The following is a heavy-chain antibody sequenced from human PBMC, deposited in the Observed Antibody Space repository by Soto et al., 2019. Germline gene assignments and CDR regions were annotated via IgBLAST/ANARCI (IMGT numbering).Heavy chain of an antibody. Sequence: QVQLVQSGAEVKKPGASVKVSCKASGYTFSSYGISWVRQAPGQGLEWMGWISAYNGNTKHAQKIQGRATMTTDTPTSTAYMALRSLRSDDTAVYYCARDSPPVDYWGQGTLVTVSS. CDR2: ISAYNGNT. J-gene: IGHJ4*02. CDR3: ARDSPPVDY. CDR1: GYTFSSYG. V-gene: IGHV1-18*01.